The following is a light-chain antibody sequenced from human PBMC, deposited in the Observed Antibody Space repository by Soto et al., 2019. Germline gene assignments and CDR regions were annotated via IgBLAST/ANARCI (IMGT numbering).Light chain of an antibody. J-gene: IGKJ3*01. CDR3: QQYTNWPFT. Sequence: VWTQSTGTLSLSPGEGATLSFRASQSVSSNLAWYQQKPGQAPRLLIYGASTRATGIPARFSGSGSGTEFTLTISSLQSEDFAVYYCQQYTNWPFTFGPGTKVDIK. V-gene: IGKV3-15*01. CDR2: GAS. CDR1: QSVSSN.